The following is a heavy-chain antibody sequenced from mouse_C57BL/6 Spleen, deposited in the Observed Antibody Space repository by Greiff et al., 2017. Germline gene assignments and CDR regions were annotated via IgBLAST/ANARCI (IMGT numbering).Heavy chain of an antibody. CDR3: ARGDYGSSWYFDV. Sequence: EVKLMESEGGLVQPGSSMKLSCTASGFTFSDYYMAWVRQVPEKGLEWVANINYDGSSTYYLDSLKSRFIISRDNAKNILYLQMSSLKSEDTATYYCARGDYGSSWYFDVWGTGTTVTVSS. D-gene: IGHD1-1*01. V-gene: IGHV5-16*01. CDR1: GFTFSDYY. J-gene: IGHJ1*03. CDR2: INYDGSST.